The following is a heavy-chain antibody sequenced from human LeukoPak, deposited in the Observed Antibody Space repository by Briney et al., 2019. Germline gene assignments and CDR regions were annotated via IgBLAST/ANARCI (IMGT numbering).Heavy chain of an antibody. CDR3: AGALTGYYDGNYDYYGMDV. CDR1: EFTFSSYW. CDR2: INSDGSST. Sequence: PGGSLRLSFAASEFTFSSYWMHWVRQAPGEGLVWVSRINSDGSSTSYADSVKGRFTISRDYAKDTLYLQMNSLRAEDTAVYYCAGALTGYYDGNYDYYGMDVWGQGTTVTVSS. V-gene: IGHV3-74*01. D-gene: IGHD3-9*01. J-gene: IGHJ6*02.